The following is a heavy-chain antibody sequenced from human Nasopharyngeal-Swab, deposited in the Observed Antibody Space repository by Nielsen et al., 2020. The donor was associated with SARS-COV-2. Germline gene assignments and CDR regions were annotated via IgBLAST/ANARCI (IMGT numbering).Heavy chain of an antibody. Sequence: GESLKISCAASGFIVSNTYMSWVRQAPGKGLEWVSLLYSGGNTYYTDSVKGRFTVSRDKSKNTPYLQMNSLRADDTAVYFCARGGGDAYKPIDFLGQGTLGTVS. CDR3: ARGGGDAYKPIDF. J-gene: IGHJ4*02. CDR1: GFIVSNTY. D-gene: IGHD5-24*01. V-gene: IGHV3-53*01. CDR2: LYSGGNT.